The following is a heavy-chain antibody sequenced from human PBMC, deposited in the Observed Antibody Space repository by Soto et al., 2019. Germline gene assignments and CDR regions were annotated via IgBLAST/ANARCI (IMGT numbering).Heavy chain of an antibody. J-gene: IGHJ5*02. CDR1: CGSISSGDYY. CDR3: ARGRGGDTIFGVVNENWFDP. D-gene: IGHD3-3*01. CDR2: IYYSGST. Sequence: LSLTWTVSCGSISSGDYYWSWILQPPGKGLEWIGYIYYSGSTYYNPSLKSRVTISVDTSKNQFSLKLSSVTAADTAVYYCARGRGGDTIFGVVNENWFDPSGQGTLVTVSS. V-gene: IGHV4-30-4*01.